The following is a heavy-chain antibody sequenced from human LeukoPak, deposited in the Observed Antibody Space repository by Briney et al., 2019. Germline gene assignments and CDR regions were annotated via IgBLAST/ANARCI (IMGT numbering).Heavy chain of an antibody. V-gene: IGHV1-46*01. D-gene: IGHD3-10*01. Sequence: ASVTVSCKASGYTFTSYYMHWVRQAPGQGLEWMGIINPSGGSTSYAQKFQGRVTMTRDTSTSTVYMELSSLRSEDTAVYYCARDWGLRAQTRLFDYWGQGTLVTVSS. CDR1: GYTFTSYY. CDR3: ARDWGLRAQTRLFDY. J-gene: IGHJ4*02. CDR2: INPSGGST.